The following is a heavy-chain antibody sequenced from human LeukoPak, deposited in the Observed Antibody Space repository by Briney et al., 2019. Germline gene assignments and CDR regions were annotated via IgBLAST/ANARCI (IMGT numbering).Heavy chain of an antibody. J-gene: IGHJ1*01. D-gene: IGHD1-26*01. CDR3: ARDQMGGSYYGYFQP. CDR1: GYTFTTYG. V-gene: IGHV1-18*01. Sequence: ASVKVSCKASGYTFTTYGISWVRQAPGQGLEWMGWISAYNGNTKYAQKLQGRVTMTTDTSTSTAYMELKSLRSDDTAVYYCARDQMGGSYYGYFQPWGQGTLVTVSS. CDR2: ISAYNGNT.